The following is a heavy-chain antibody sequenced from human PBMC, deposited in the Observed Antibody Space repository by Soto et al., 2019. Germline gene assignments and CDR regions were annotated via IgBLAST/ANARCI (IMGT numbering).Heavy chain of an antibody. J-gene: IGHJ4*02. Sequence: QVQLVQSGSEVKKPGASVKVCCKASGYTFATYGITWVRQAPGQGLEWVAWSSVHTGDTKYAQKLQGRATLTTDTFTTTAYMELRGLTADDTAIYYCARARAQYSSSFSYCFDSWGQGTLGTVSS. D-gene: IGHD6-19*01. CDR2: SSVHTGDT. V-gene: IGHV1-18*01. CDR3: ARARAQYSSSFSYCFDS. CDR1: GYTFATYG.